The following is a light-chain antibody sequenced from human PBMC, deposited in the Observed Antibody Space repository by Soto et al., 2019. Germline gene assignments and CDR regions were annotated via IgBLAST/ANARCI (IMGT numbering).Light chain of an antibody. CDR3: SSYTSTSTLLL. V-gene: IGLV2-14*01. CDR1: SSDVGGYDY. Sequence: QSALTQPATVSGSPGQSITISCTGTSSDVGGYDYVSWYQQHPGKAPKLMIYGVSDRPSGISYRFSGSKSGNTASLTISGLQAEDEGDYYCSSYTSTSTLLLFGGGTKLTVL. J-gene: IGLJ2*01. CDR2: GVS.